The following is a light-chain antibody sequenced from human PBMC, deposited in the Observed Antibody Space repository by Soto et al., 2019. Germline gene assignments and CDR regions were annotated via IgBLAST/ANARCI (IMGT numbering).Light chain of an antibody. CDR1: DISGYNY. CDR3: STSHV. Sequence: QSALTPPASVSGSPGQSIPISCTGSDISGYNYVSWYQQYPGKAPKLMIYEVSNRPSGVSHRFSGSKSGNTASLTISGLQAEDEADYYCSTSHVFATGTKLTVL. J-gene: IGLJ1*01. V-gene: IGLV2-14*01. CDR2: EVS.